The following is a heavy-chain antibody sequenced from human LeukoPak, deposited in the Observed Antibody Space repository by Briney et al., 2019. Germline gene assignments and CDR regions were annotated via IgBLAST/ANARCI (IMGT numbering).Heavy chain of an antibody. Sequence: ASVKVSCKASGYTFTSYGISWVRQAPGQGLEWMGWISAYNGDTNYAQKLQGRVTMTTDTSTSTAYMELSSLRSDDTAVYYCAREIPYTGADYWGQGTLVTVSS. CDR2: ISAYNGDT. CDR1: GYTFTSYG. J-gene: IGHJ4*02. CDR3: AREIPYTGADY. D-gene: IGHD1-26*01. V-gene: IGHV1-18*01.